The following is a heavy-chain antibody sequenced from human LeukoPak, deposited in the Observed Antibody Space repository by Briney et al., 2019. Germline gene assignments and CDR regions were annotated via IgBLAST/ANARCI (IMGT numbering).Heavy chain of an antibody. CDR1: GFTFTNHW. Sequence: GGSLRLSCVTSGFTFTNHWMSWVRQAPGKGLEWVANIREDGGHTNYVDSVKGRFTISRDNAKNSLYLQMNSLSPDDTAVYFCARDPYSGNYGNYYYYYMDVWGKGTTVTISS. V-gene: IGHV3-7*01. J-gene: IGHJ6*03. D-gene: IGHD1-26*01. CDR2: IREDGGHT. CDR3: ARDPYSGNYGNYYYYYMDV.